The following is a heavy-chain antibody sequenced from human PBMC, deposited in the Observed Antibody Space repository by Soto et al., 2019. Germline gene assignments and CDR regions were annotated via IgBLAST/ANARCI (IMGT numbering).Heavy chain of an antibody. V-gene: IGHV1-2*04. CDR3: ARDSSSSYFDY. J-gene: IGHJ4*02. Sequence: ASVKVSCKASGYTFTGYYMHWVRQAPRQGLEWMGWINPNSGGTNYAQKFQGWVTMTRDTSISTAYMELSRLRSDDTAVYYCARDSSSSYFDYWGQGTLVTVSS. CDR2: INPNSGGT. D-gene: IGHD6-6*01. CDR1: GYTFTGYY.